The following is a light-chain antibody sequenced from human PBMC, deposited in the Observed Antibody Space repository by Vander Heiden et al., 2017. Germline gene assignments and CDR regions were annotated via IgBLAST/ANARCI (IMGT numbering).Light chain of an antibody. CDR1: QSVSSY. CDR3: QHRSGWLPGT. CDR2: EAS. Sequence: EIVLTQSPATLSLSPGEGATLSCRASQSVSSYLAWYQHKPGQAPRLLIYEASNRATGVPARFSGTGSGTDFTLTISSLEPEDLAVYYCQHRSGWLPGTFGQGTKVEIK. J-gene: IGKJ1*01. V-gene: IGKV3-11*01.